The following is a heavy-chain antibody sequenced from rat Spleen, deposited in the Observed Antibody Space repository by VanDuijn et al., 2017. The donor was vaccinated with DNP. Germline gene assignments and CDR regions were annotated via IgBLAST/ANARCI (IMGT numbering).Heavy chain of an antibody. CDR3: ARRRLPYWYFDF. Sequence: QVQLQQSGAELAKPGSSVKISCKASGYTFTNYYISWIKQTTGQGLEYIGYINTGSGGTNANAKFKGKATLTVGKSSSTAFMQLSSLTPDDSAVYYCARRRLPYWYFDFWGPGTMVTVSS. J-gene: IGHJ1*01. V-gene: IGHV1-43*01. CDR2: INTGSGGT. CDR1: GYTFTNYY. D-gene: IGHD1-8*01.